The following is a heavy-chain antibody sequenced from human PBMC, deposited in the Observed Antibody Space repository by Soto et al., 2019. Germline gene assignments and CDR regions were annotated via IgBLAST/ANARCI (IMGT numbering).Heavy chain of an antibody. D-gene: IGHD2-8*01. CDR3: ARDLLGSCTTDECFYFDF. V-gene: IGHV1-18*04. J-gene: IGHJ4*02. Sequence: ASVKVSCKASGFTLSSHGISWVRQAPGQGLEWMGWIRGDNGDTNNAQKFQGRITMTTDTFTDTAYMELRSLRSDDTAVYYCARDLLGSCTTDECFYFDFCGQGTLVTVSS. CDR2: IRGDNGDT. CDR1: GFTLSSHG.